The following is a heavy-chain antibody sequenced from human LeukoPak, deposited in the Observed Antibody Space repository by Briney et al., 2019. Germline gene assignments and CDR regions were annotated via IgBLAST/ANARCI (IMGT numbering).Heavy chain of an antibody. J-gene: IGHJ6*03. CDR2: INHSGST. D-gene: IGHD3-3*02. CDR1: GGSFSGYY. V-gene: IGHV4-34*01. CDR3: ARASIFGSYYYYMDV. Sequence: SETLSLTCAVYGGSFSGYYWSWIRRPPGKGLEWIGEINHSGSTNYNPSLKRRVTISVDTSKNQFSLKLSSVTAADTAVYYCARASIFGSYYYYMDVWGKGTTGTVSS.